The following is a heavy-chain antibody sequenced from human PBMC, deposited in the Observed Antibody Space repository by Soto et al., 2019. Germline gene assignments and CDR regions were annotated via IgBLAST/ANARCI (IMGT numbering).Heavy chain of an antibody. CDR1: GGSINSYY. CDR3: ARVHVMVVAGSTFDY. V-gene: IGHV4-59*08. CDR2: IYHGGTT. D-gene: IGHD6-19*01. Sequence: SETLSLTCTVSGGSINSYYWGWIRQPPGKGLEWIASIYHGGTTFYNPSLKSRITISVDTSNNQFSLKLTSVTAADTAVYYCARVHVMVVAGSTFDYWGHGTLVTVSS. J-gene: IGHJ4*01.